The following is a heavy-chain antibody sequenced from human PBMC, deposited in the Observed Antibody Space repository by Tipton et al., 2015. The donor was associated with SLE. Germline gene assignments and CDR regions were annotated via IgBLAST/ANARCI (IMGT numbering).Heavy chain of an antibody. J-gene: IGHJ3*02. CDR1: GFTFSSYA. V-gene: IGHV3-30*04. CDR2: ISYDGSNK. D-gene: IGHD6-13*01. Sequence: RSLRLSCAASGFTFSSYAMHWVRQAPGKGLEWVAVISYDGSNKYYADSVKGRFTISRDNSKNTLYLQMNSLRAEDTAVYYCARAIAARVAFDIWGQGTMVTVSS. CDR3: ARAIAARVAFDI.